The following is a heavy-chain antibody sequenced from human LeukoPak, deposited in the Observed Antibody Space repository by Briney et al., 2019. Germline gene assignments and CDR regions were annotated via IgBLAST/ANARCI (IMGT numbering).Heavy chain of an antibody. CDR2: INPNSGGT. Sequence: GASVKVSCKASGYTFTGYYMHWVRQAPGQGLGWMGRINPNSGGTNYAQKFQGRVTMTRDTSISTAYMELSRLRSDDTAVYYCARASTVMYYYDSSGFIARDYWGQGTLVTVSS. D-gene: IGHD3-22*01. CDR1: GYTFTGYY. J-gene: IGHJ4*02. V-gene: IGHV1-2*06. CDR3: ARASTVMYYYDSSGFIARDY.